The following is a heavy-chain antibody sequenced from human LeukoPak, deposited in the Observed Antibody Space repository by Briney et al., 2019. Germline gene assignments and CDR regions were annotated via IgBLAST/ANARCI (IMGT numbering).Heavy chain of an antibody. Sequence: GGSLRLSRAASGFTFSSYAMSWVRQAPGKGLEWVSAISGSGGSTYYADSVKGRFTISRDNSKNTLYLQMNSLSAEDTAVYYCASKHYDILTGYSYWGQGTLVTVSS. J-gene: IGHJ4*02. V-gene: IGHV3-23*01. CDR1: GFTFSSYA. D-gene: IGHD3-9*01. CDR2: ISGSGGST. CDR3: ASKHYDILTGYSY.